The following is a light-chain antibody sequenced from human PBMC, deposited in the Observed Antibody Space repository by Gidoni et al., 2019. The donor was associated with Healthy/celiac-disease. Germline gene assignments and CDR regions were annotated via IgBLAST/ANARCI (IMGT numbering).Light chain of an antibody. CDR3: QQYGTPPRT. V-gene: IGKV3-20*01. CDR1: QSCGSNY. J-gene: IGKJ1*01. CDR2: DAS. Sequence: EIVWAQLPGTLSLSPGERATLSCRASQSCGSNYLACYQHKPGQTPRLIIYDASSRAAGIPDGFIGSGSGIVFTLTISRLEPDDFAVSYCQQYGTPPRTFGQGTRVEI.